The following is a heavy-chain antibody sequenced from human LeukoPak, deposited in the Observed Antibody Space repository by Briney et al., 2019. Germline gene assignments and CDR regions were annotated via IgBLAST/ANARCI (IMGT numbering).Heavy chain of an antibody. J-gene: IGHJ6*03. D-gene: IGHD6-13*01. V-gene: IGHV1-69*05. CDR1: GGTFSSYA. CDR2: IIPIFGTA. Sequence: SVKVSCKASGGTFSSYAISWVRQAPGQGLEWMGGIIPIFGTANYAQKLQGRVTITTDESTSTAYMELSSLRSEDTAVYYCARGGQHPAKYYYYYMDVWGKGTTVTVSS. CDR3: ARGGQHPAKYYYYYMDV.